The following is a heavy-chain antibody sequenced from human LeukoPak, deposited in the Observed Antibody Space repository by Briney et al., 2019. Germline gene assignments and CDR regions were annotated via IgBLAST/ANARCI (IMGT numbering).Heavy chain of an antibody. CDR3: ARDKSFGGGWFDP. J-gene: IGHJ5*02. CDR1: GGSISSGDYS. CDR2: IYHSGST. Sequence: SETLSLTCAIFGGSISSGDYSWSWIRQPPGKGLEWIGYIYHSGSTYYNPSLKSRITISVDRSKNQFSLKLNSVTAADTAVYYCARDKSFGGGWFDPWGQGTLVTVSS. D-gene: IGHD3-10*01. V-gene: IGHV4-30-2*01.